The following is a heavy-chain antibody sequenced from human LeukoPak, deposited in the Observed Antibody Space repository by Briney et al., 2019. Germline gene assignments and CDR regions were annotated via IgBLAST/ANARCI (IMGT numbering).Heavy chain of an antibody. CDR2: IYHSGST. V-gene: IGHV4-38-2*02. CDR3: ARDPYSGSSIDY. D-gene: IGHD1-26*01. CDR1: GGSISSGYY. Sequence: SETLSLTCAVSGGSISSGYYWGWIRQPPGKGLEWIGSIYHSGSTYYNPSLKSRVTISVDTSKNQFSLKLSSVTAADTAVYYCARDPYSGSSIDYWGQGTLVTVSS. J-gene: IGHJ4*02.